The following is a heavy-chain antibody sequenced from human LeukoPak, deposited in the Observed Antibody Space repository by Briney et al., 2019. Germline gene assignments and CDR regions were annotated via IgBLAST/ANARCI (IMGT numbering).Heavy chain of an antibody. J-gene: IGHJ3*02. V-gene: IGHV3-48*04. CDR3: ARSRPSSHIVVVVGASRVAFDI. D-gene: IGHD2-21*01. Sequence: GGGLRLSCAASGVTFSSYSMNGGRGAPGEGGGRGSYISSRRSAIYYADSVKGLFTISRDNAKNSLYLQMNSLRAEDTAVYYCARSRPSSHIVVVVGASRVAFDIWGQGTMVTVSS. CDR2: ISSRRSAI. CDR1: GVTFSSYS.